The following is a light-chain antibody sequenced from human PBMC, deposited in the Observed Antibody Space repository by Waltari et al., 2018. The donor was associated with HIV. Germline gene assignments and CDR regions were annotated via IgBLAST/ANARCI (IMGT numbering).Light chain of an antibody. J-gene: IGLJ1*01. Sequence: SALTQPPSLSGTPGQRPTIPCSANSSHIGSTFVFWSRQPPGMAPSLLVYRNDPRPAGVGERVAGSRSGASASLAILGLRVEDEADYYCASWDDGLRGHVFGSGTSVSV. CDR3: ASWDDGLRGHV. V-gene: IGLV1-47*01. CDR2: RND. CDR1: SSHIGSTF.